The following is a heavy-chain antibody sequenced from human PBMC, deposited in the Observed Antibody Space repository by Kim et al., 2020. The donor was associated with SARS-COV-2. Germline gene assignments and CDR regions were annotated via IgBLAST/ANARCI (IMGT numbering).Heavy chain of an antibody. D-gene: IGHD3-22*01. V-gene: IGHV1-18*04. CDR3: AREGNYYDSSGLIMLGPGYFDY. CDR1: GYTFTSYG. Sequence: ASVKVSCKASGYTFTSYGISWVRQAPGQGLEWMGWISAYNGNTNYAQKLQGRVTMTTDTSTSTAYMELRSLRSDDTAVYYCAREGNYYDSSGLIMLGPGYFDYWGQGTLVTVSS. CDR2: ISAYNGNT. J-gene: IGHJ4*02.